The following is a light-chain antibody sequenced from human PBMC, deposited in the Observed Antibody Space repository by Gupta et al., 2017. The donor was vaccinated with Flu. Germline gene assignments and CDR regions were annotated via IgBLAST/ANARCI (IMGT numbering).Light chain of an antibody. J-gene: IGKJ4*01. Sequence: VRTQSPATLSLSPGDRATPSCRASHSVGRYVAWYQQKPGQAPRLLVSDAADRAAGVPAWFSGSGSGADFTLPISSLVPEDFAMYYCQQRSNWPPVLTFGGGTRVELK. V-gene: IGKV3-11*01. CDR3: QQRSNWPPVLT. CDR2: DAA. CDR1: HSVGRY.